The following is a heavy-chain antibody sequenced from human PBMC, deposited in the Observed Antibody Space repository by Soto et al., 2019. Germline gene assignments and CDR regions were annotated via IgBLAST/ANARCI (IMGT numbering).Heavy chain of an antibody. J-gene: IGHJ4*02. CDR2: ISGGGSST. CDR1: GFTFGNYA. V-gene: IGHV3-23*01. Sequence: PGGSLRLSCAASGFTFGNYAMTWVRQAPGKGLEWVSTISGGGSSTYYADSVKGRFTISRDNSKNTLYLQMDSLRAEDTAVYYCAKQNYGSGSTDYWGQGTLVTVSS. D-gene: IGHD3-10*01. CDR3: AKQNYGSGSTDY.